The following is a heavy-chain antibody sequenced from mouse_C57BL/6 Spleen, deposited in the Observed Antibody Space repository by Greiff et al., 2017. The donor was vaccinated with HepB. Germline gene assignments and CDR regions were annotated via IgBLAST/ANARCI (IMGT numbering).Heavy chain of an antibody. CDR2: IYPGNSDT. Sequence: EVQLQQSGTVLARPGASVKMSCKTSGYTFTSYWMHWVKQRPGQGLEWIGAIYPGNSDTSYNQKFKGKAKLTAVTSASTAYMELSSLTNEDSAVYYCTRSYGYDGYFDVWGTGTTVTVSS. D-gene: IGHD2-2*01. V-gene: IGHV1-5*01. J-gene: IGHJ1*03. CDR1: GYTFTSYW. CDR3: TRSYGYDGYFDV.